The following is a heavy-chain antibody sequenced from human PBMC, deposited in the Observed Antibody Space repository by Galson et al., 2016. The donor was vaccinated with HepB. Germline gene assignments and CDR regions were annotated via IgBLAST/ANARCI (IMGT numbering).Heavy chain of an antibody. Sequence: SLRLSCAASGFAFGSHWMHWVRQVPGKGLVWVSRINSNGTISNYADSAKGRFTISRDNAKNTLYLQMNSLRVEDTAVYYCARPLPNVGYGMDVWGQGTTVTVSS. CDR1: GFAFGSHW. CDR3: ARPLPNVGYGMDV. CDR2: INSNGTIS. D-gene: IGHD2-15*01. V-gene: IGHV3-74*01. J-gene: IGHJ6*02.